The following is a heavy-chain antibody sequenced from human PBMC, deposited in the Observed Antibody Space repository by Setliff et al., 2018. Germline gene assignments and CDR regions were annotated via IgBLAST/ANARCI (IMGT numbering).Heavy chain of an antibody. CDR1: GGTFTSYA. Sequence: ASVKVSCKASGGTFTSYAMHWVRQAPGQRLEWMGWINRGSGDTKYSRKFQGRVTITRDTSASTVFLELSTLRSEDTAVYYCTRDFLGATASFDIWGQGTMVTVSS. CDR2: INRGSGDT. D-gene: IGHD3-3*01. J-gene: IGHJ3*02. V-gene: IGHV1-3*01. CDR3: TRDFLGATASFDI.